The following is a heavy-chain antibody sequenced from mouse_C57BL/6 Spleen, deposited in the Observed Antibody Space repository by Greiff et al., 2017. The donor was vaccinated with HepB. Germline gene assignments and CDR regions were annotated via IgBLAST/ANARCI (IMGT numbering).Heavy chain of an antibody. D-gene: IGHD3-1*01. V-gene: IGHV1-22*01. CDR2: INPNNGGT. Sequence: EVQLQQSGPELVKPGASVKMSCKASGYTFTDYNMHWVKQSHRKSLAWIGYINPNNGGTSYNQKFKGKATLTVNKSSSTAYMKLRSLTSEDSAVYDCANLGRAAWFAYWGQGTLVTVSA. CDR1: GYTFTDYN. CDR3: ANLGRAAWFAY. J-gene: IGHJ3*01.